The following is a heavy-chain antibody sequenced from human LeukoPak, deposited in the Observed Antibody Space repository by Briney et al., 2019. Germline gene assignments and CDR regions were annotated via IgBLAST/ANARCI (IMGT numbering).Heavy chain of an antibody. Sequence: GGSLRLSCAASGFTFDDYAMHWVRHAPGKGLEWVSLISWDGGSTYYADSVKGRFTISRDNRKNSLYLQMNSLRAEDTALYYCAKGLYGSGSYYLDVWGKGTTVTVSS. J-gene: IGHJ6*03. V-gene: IGHV3-43D*04. CDR1: GFTFDDYA. CDR2: ISWDGGST. CDR3: AKGLYGSGSYYLDV. D-gene: IGHD3-10*01.